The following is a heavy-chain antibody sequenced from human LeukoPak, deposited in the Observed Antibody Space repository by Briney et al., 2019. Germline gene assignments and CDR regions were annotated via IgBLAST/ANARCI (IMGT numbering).Heavy chain of an antibody. J-gene: IGHJ3*02. V-gene: IGHV3-23*01. CDR3: AKDPPSVVANAFHI. D-gene: IGHD5-12*01. CDR1: GFTFSSSV. Sequence: GGSLRLSCAASGFTFSSSVMTWVRQAPGKGLEWVSTISGSGGTTYYAGSVKGRFTISRDNSKNTLYLEMDSLRADDTAVYCCAKDPPSVVANAFHIWGQGTMFTVSS. CDR2: ISGSGGTT.